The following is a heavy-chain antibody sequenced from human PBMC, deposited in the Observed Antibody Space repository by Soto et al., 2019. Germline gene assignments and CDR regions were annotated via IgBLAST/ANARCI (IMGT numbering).Heavy chain of an antibody. CDR1: GFTFSSYA. Sequence: GGSLRLSCSASGFTFSSYAMHWVRQAPGKGLEYVSAISSNGGSTYYADSVKGRFIISRDNSKNTLYLQMSSLRAEDTAVYYCVKGGVTGTTALGRKFDYWGQGTLVTVSS. V-gene: IGHV3-64D*08. J-gene: IGHJ4*02. CDR2: ISSNGGST. D-gene: IGHD1-7*01. CDR3: VKGGVTGTTALGRKFDY.